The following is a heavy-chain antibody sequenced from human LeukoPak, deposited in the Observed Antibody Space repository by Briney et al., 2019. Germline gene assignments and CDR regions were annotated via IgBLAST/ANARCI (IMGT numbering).Heavy chain of an antibody. CDR3: ARVGQEYYYGMDV. CDR1: GFTFSSYS. J-gene: IGHJ6*02. V-gene: IGHV3-21*05. CDR2: ISSSTGYT. Sequence: PGGSLRLSCAAAGFTFSSYSMNWVRQAPGRGLEWVSYISSSTGYTNYADSVKGRFTISRDNVKNSLYLEMNSLRVEDTAVYYCARVGQEYYYGMDVWGQGTTVTVSS.